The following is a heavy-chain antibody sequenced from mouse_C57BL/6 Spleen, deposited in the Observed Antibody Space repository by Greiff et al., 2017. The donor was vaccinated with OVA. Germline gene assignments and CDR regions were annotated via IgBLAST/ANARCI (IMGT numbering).Heavy chain of an antibody. CDR1: GFTFSDYY. CDR2: INYDGSST. D-gene: IGHD2-4*01. CDR3: ARGDYDYGSDGYFDV. V-gene: IGHV5-16*01. J-gene: IGHJ1*03. Sequence: EVMLVESEGGLVQPGSSMKLSCTASGFTFSDYYMAWVRQVPEKGLEWVANINYDGSSTYYLDSLKSRFIISRDNAKNILYLQMSSLKSEDTATYYCARGDYDYGSDGYFDVWGTGTTVTVSS.